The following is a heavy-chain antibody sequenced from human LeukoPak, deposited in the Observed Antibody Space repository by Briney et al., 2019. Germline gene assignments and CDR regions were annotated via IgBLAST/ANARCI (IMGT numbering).Heavy chain of an antibody. D-gene: IGHD3-16*01. CDR2: VYNSGDT. CDR3: ARLKLGAYFDL. CDR1: GGSTSSDY. Sequence: TSSETLSLTCTVSGGSTSSDYWSWIRQSPGEGLEWVGYVYNSGDTGKNPSLKSRVTILLDTSKNQCSLKLTSVSAADTAVYYCARLKLGAYFDLWGRGTLVTVSS. V-gene: IGHV4-59*08. J-gene: IGHJ2*01.